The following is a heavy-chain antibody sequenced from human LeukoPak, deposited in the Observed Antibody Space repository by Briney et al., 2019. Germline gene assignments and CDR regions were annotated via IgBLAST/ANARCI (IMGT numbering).Heavy chain of an antibody. CDR3: ARDQSIAAGFDY. J-gene: IGHJ4*02. V-gene: IGHV4-39*07. Sequence: SETLSLTCTVSGGSISSSSYYWGWIRQPPGKGLEWIGSIYYSGSTYYNPSLKSRVTISVDTSKNQFSLKLSSVTAADTAVYYCARDQSIAAGFDYWGQGTLVTVSS. CDR2: IYYSGST. CDR1: GGSISSSSYY. D-gene: IGHD6-6*01.